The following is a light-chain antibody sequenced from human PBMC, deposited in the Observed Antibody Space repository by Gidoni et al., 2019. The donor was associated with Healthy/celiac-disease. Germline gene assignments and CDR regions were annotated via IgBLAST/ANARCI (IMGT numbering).Light chain of an antibody. V-gene: IGLV3-1*01. Sequence: SNESTQPPSVSVSPGQTASITCSGNKLGDKYACWYQEKPGQSPVLVIYQDTKRPSGIPERFSGSNSGNTATLTISGTQAMDEADYYCQAWVSTTGGVFGGGTKLTVL. CDR2: QDT. CDR1: KLGDKY. CDR3: QAWVSTTGGV. J-gene: IGLJ2*01.